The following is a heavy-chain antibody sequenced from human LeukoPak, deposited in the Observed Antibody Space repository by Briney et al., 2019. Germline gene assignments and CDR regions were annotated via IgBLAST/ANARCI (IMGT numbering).Heavy chain of an antibody. V-gene: IGHV3-30*18. CDR3: AKGKNGDYYFDY. CDR1: GFTFSSYV. CDR2: ISYDGSNK. Sequence: GGSLRLSCAASGFTFSSYVMHWVRQAPGKGLEWVAVISYDGSNKYYADSVKGRFTISRDNSKNTLYLQMNSLRAEDTAVYYCAKGKNGDYYFDYWGQGTLVTVSS. J-gene: IGHJ4*02. D-gene: IGHD4-17*01.